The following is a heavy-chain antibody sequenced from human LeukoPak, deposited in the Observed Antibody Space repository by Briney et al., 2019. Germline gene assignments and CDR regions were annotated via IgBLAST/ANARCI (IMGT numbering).Heavy chain of an antibody. CDR3: ARVRSMTTVTTNAFDI. CDR1: GGSISSSNW. Sequence: PSEALSLTCAVSGGSISSSNWWSWVRQPPGKGLEWIGEIYHSGSTNYNPSLKSRVTISVDTSKNQFSLKLSSVTAADTAVYYCARVRSMTTVTTNAFDIWGQGTMVTVSS. CDR2: IYHSGST. V-gene: IGHV4-4*02. D-gene: IGHD4-17*01. J-gene: IGHJ3*02.